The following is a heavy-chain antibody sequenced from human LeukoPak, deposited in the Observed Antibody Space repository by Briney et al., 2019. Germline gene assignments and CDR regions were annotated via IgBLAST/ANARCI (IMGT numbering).Heavy chain of an antibody. CDR1: GFTFSSYG. D-gene: IGHD6-13*01. Sequence: GGSLRLSCAASGFTFSSYGMHWVRQAPGKGLEWVAFTRYDGSNKYYADSVKGRFTISRDNSKNTLYLQMNSLRAEDTAVYYCAKELPYSSSWYNRDYYYYYMDVWGKGTTVTISS. J-gene: IGHJ6*03. CDR2: TRYDGSNK. V-gene: IGHV3-30*02. CDR3: AKELPYSSSWYNRDYYYYYMDV.